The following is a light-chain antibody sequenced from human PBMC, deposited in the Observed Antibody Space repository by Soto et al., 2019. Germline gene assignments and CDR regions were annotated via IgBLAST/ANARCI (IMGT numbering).Light chain of an antibody. V-gene: IGLV2-8*01. CDR1: SSDIGDSNR. CDR2: EVT. CDR3: NSYASTSFYV. J-gene: IGLJ1*01. Sequence: QSVLTQPPSASGSPGQSVTISCTGTSSDIGDSNRVSWYQQHPGKAPELMIYEVTKRPLGVPDRFSGSKSGDTASLTVSGLQAEDEADYYCNSYASTSFYVFGSGTKVTVL.